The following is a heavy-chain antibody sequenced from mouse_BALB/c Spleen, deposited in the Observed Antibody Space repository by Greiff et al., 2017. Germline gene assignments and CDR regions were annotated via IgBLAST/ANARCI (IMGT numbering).Heavy chain of an antibody. V-gene: IGHV5-17*02. J-gene: IGHJ2*01. CDR1: GFTFSSFG. CDR3: ARLGSSDY. Sequence: EVKLVESGGGLVQPGGSRKLSCAASGFTFSSFGMHWVRQAPEKGLEWVAYISSGSSTIYYADTVKGQFTISRDNPKNTLFLQMTSLRSEDTAMYYCARLGSSDYWGQGTTLTVSS. CDR2: ISSGSSTI.